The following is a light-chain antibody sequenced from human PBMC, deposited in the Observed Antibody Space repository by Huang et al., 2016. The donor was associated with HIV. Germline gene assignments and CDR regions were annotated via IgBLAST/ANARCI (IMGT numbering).Light chain of an antibody. V-gene: IGKV1-39*01. CDR2: AAS. Sequence: DIQMTQSPSSLSASVGDTVTITCRAGQSISRYLNWYQQKPGKAPTLLIYAASTLQSGGPGRFTGSWSGTDFTLTITNPQPDDSATYYCQQSYTGPRYTFGQGTKLEI. CDR3: QQSYTGPRYT. J-gene: IGKJ2*01. CDR1: QSISRY.